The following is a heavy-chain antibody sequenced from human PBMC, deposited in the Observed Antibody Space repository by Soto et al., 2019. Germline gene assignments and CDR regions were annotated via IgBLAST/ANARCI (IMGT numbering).Heavy chain of an antibody. CDR1: GGSFSGYY. J-gene: IGHJ5*02. CDR2: INHSGST. CDR3: ARGGYCSGGSCYPDPNWFYP. V-gene: IGHV4-34*01. D-gene: IGHD2-15*01. Sequence: SETLSLTCAVYGGSFSGYYWSWIRQPPGKGLEWIGEINHSGSTNYNPSLKSRVTISVDTSKNQFSLKLSSVTAADTAVYYCARGGYCSGGSCYPDPNWFYPWGQGTLVTVS.